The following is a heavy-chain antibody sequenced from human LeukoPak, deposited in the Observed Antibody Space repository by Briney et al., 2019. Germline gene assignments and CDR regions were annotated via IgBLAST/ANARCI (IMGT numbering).Heavy chain of an antibody. CDR2: ISTDSLTI. D-gene: IGHD1-26*01. CDR1: GFTFSSHA. CDR3: ARKAQTGSHSGPFDI. J-gene: IGHJ3*02. V-gene: IGHV3-48*04. Sequence: GSLRLFFAASGFTFSSHAMNRVRQAPGKGLEWISSISTDSLTIKYADFVSGQFTISRDNAEHLLFLQMNSLRAEDTAVYYCARKAQTGSHSGPFDIWGQGTMVTVSS.